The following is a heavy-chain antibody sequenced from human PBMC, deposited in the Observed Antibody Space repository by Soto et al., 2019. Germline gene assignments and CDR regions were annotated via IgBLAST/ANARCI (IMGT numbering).Heavy chain of an antibody. CDR3: ARFIAAPGYYYGMDV. D-gene: IGHD6-6*01. V-gene: IGHV4-59*01. CDR1: GGSISSYY. J-gene: IGHJ6*02. Sequence: SETLSLTCTVSGGSISSYYWSWIRQPPGKGLEWIGYIYYSGSTNYNPSLKSRVTISVDTSKNQFSLKLSSVTAADTAVYYCARFIAAPGYYYGMDVWGQGTTVTVSS. CDR2: IYYSGST.